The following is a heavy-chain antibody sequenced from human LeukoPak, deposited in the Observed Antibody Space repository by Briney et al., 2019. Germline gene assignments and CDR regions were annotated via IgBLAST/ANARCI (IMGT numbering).Heavy chain of an antibody. Sequence: PGESLKISCEGSGYSFSNYWIGWVRQMPGKGLEWMGIIYPGDYETRYSPSFQGLVTISVDKSISTAYLQWSSLKASDTAMYYCAIPPGYCGNDCSFDYWGQGTLVTVSS. J-gene: IGHJ4*02. CDR2: IYPGDYET. CDR3: AIPPGYCGNDCSFDY. V-gene: IGHV5-51*01. D-gene: IGHD2-21*02. CDR1: GYSFSNYW.